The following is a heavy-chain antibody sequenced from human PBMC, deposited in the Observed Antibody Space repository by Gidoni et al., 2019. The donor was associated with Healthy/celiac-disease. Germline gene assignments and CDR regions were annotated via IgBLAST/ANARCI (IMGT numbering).Heavy chain of an antibody. Sequence: EVQLVESGGGLVQPGGSLRLSCAASGFTFRSYAMSWVRQVPGKGLEWVSAISGSGGSTYYADSVKGRFTISRDNSKNTLYLQMNSLRAEDTAVYYCAKFSEQWLVDYHYFDYWGQGTLVTVSS. D-gene: IGHD6-19*01. V-gene: IGHV3-23*04. CDR1: GFTFRSYA. J-gene: IGHJ4*02. CDR3: AKFSEQWLVDYHYFDY. CDR2: ISGSGGST.